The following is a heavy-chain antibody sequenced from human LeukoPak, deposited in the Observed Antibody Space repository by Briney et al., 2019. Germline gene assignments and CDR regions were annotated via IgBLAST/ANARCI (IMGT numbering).Heavy chain of an antibody. J-gene: IGHJ5*02. CDR2: IYYSGST. Sequence: PSETLSLTCTVSGGSISSYYWSWIRQPPGKGLEWIGYIYYSGSTNYNPSLKSRVTISVDTSKNQFSLKLSSVTAADTAVYYCARDEGHSGYDSGDDWFDPWGQGTLVTVSS. CDR1: GGSISSYY. V-gene: IGHV4-59*01. D-gene: IGHD5-12*01. CDR3: ARDEGHSGYDSGDDWFDP.